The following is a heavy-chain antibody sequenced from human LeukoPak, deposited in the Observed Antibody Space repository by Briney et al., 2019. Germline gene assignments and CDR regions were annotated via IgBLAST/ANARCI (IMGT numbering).Heavy chain of an antibody. Sequence: GGSLRLSCAASGFTFSSYAMSWVRQAPGKGLEWVSAISGSGGSTYYADSVKGRFTISRDNPKNTLYLQMNSLRAEDTAVYYCAKDSFGDIAAAGTYFDYWGQGTLVTVSS. V-gene: IGHV3-23*01. CDR1: GFTFSSYA. J-gene: IGHJ4*02. CDR3: AKDSFGDIAAAGTYFDY. D-gene: IGHD6-13*01. CDR2: ISGSGGST.